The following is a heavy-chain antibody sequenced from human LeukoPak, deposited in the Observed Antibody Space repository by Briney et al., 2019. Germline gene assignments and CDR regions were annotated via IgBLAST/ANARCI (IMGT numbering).Heavy chain of an antibody. Sequence: PSETLSLTCTVSGGSISSYYWSWIRQPPGKGLEWIGYIYYSGSTNYNPSLKSRVTISVDTSKNQFSLKLSSVTAADAAVYYCARHALARPFDYWGQGTLVTVSS. CDR1: GGSISSYY. CDR3: ARHALARPFDY. J-gene: IGHJ4*02. D-gene: IGHD6-6*01. CDR2: IYYSGST. V-gene: IGHV4-59*08.